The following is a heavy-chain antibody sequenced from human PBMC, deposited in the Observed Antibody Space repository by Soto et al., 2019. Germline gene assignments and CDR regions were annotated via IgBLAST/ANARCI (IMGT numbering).Heavy chain of an antibody. CDR3: ARVGSRDAYNYVLDQ. CDR2: ASSASGSV. CDR1: GRIFSSFP. V-gene: IGHV1-69*06. D-gene: IGHD5-18*01. Sequence: GQVVRPGPEVKKPGSSVKISGKASGRIFSSFPTSWVRQVPGQGLEGRGGASSASGSVTYAPQFQGRVTMTAVNSAGIGYMELTSLTSEDTAIYYCARVGSRDAYNYVLDQWGPGTMVTVSS. J-gene: IGHJ1*01.